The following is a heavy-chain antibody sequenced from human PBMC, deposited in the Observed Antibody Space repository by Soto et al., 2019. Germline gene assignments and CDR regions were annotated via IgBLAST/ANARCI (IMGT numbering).Heavy chain of an antibody. CDR2: ISYDGSNK. J-gene: IGHJ6*02. CDR3: AREAAGLYGMDV. Sequence: GGSLRLSCAASGFTFSSYAMHWVRQAPGKGLEWVAVISYDGSNKYYADSVKGRFTISRDNSKNTLYLQMNSLRAEDTAVYYCAREAAGLYGMDVWGQGTTVTVSS. CDR1: GFTFSSYA. D-gene: IGHD6-13*01. V-gene: IGHV3-30-3*01.